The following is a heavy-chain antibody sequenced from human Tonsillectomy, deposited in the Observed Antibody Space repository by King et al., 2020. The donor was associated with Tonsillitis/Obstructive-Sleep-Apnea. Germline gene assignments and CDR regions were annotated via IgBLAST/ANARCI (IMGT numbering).Heavy chain of an antibody. CDR1: GFTFSSYA. CDR3: ARATSNPYSSSWYGDYYYYYCMDV. Sequence: VQLVESGGGVVQPGRSLRLSCAASGFTFSSYAMHWVRQAPGKGLEWVAVISYDGSNKYYADSVKGRFTISRDNSKNTLYLQMNSLRAEDTAVYYCARATSNPYSSSWYGDYYYYYCMDVWGKGTTVTVSS. D-gene: IGHD6-13*01. CDR2: ISYDGSNK. V-gene: IGHV3-30*01. J-gene: IGHJ6*03.